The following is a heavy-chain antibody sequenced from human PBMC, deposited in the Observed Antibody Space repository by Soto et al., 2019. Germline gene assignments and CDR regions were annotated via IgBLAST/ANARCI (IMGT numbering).Heavy chain of an antibody. D-gene: IGHD3-22*01. CDR1: GGTFSSYA. V-gene: IGHV1-69*13. CDR2: IIPIFGTA. J-gene: IGHJ6*02. CDR3: ARDRDRVYYYDSSGSQNYYGMDV. Sequence: VASVKVSCKASGGTFSSYAISWVRQAPGQGLEWMGGIIPIFGTANYAQKFQGRVTITADESTSTAYMELSSLRSEDTAVYYCARDRDRVYYYDSSGSQNYYGMDVWGQGTTVTVSS.